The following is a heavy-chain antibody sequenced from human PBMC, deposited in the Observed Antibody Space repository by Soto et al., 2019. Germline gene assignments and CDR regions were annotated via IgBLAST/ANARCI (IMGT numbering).Heavy chain of an antibody. CDR3: ARGLFIVVVPAAVSFDY. CDR1: GGSFSGYY. Sequence: PSETLSLTCAVYGGSFSGYYWSWIRQPPGKGLEWIGEINHSGSTNYNPSLKSRVTISVDTSKNQFSLKLSSVTAADTAVYYCARGLFIVVVPAAVSFDYWGQGTLVTVSS. CDR2: INHSGST. D-gene: IGHD2-2*01. J-gene: IGHJ4*02. V-gene: IGHV4-34*01.